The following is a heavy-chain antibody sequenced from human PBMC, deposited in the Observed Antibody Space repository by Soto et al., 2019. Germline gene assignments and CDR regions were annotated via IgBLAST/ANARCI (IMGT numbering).Heavy chain of an antibody. CDR2: IYYSGST. CDR3: ARHFVAVVIKGWGY. V-gene: IGHV4-39*01. D-gene: IGHD3-22*01. CDR1: GGSISSSSYY. J-gene: IGHJ4*02. Sequence: SETLSLTCTVSGGSISSSSYYWGWIRQPPGKGLEWIGSIYYSGSTYYNPSLKSRVTISVDTSKNQFSLKLSSVTAADTAVYYCARHFVAVVIKGWGYWGQGNLVTVSS.